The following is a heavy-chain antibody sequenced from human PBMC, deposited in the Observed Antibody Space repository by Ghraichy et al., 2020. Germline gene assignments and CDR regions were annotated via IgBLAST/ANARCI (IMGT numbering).Heavy chain of an antibody. CDR2: IGTSTYTI. V-gene: IGHV3-48*02. CDR1: GFSFSSYS. CDR3: ARDEVVPAALDY. J-gene: IGHJ4*02. Sequence: ETLSLTCAAAGFSFSSYSMNWVRQAPGKGLEWVSYIGTSTYTIYYADSVKGRFTISRDNAKNLLFLQMNSLRDEDTAVYYCARDEVVPAALDYWGQGTLVTVSS. D-gene: IGHD2-2*01.